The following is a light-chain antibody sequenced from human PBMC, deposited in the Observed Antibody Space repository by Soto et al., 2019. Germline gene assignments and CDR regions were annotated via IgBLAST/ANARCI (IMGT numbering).Light chain of an antibody. CDR3: QQYDNSPFT. V-gene: IGKV3-20*01. CDR2: GAS. Sequence: EIVLTQYPGTLSLSPGERATLSCRASQSVSSSFLAWYQQKPGQAPRLLIYGASSRATGIPDRFSGSGSGTDFTLTISRLEPEDFAVYFCQQYDNSPFTFGPGTRVDIK. J-gene: IGKJ3*01. CDR1: QSVSSSF.